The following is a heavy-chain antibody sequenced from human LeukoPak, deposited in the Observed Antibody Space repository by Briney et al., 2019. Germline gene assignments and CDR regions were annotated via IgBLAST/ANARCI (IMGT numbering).Heavy chain of an antibody. D-gene: IGHD6-13*01. J-gene: IGHJ3*01. CDR1: GDSVSSNSVA. CDR2: TYYRSKWYN. Sequence: SQTLSLTCAISGDSVSSNSVAWNWIRQSPSRGLEWLGRTYYRSKWYNDYAGSVKSRITINPDTSKNQFSLQLNSVTPEDTAVYYCARALAAAGGFAFDFWGQGTMVTVSS. V-gene: IGHV6-1*01. CDR3: ARALAAAGGFAFDF.